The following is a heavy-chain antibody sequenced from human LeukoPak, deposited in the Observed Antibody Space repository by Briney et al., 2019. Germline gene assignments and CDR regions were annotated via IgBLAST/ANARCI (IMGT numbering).Heavy chain of an antibody. Sequence: GGSLRLSCAASGFTFSDYGMHWVRQAPGKGLEGGAVIWYDESNKYYADSVKGRFTISRDNSRNTLYLQMNSLRAEDTAVYYCVRELPPVVQYYFDYWGPGTLVTVSS. V-gene: IGHV3-33*01. CDR1: GFTFSDYG. CDR2: IWYDESNK. CDR3: VRELPPVVQYYFDY. J-gene: IGHJ4*02. D-gene: IGHD3-22*01.